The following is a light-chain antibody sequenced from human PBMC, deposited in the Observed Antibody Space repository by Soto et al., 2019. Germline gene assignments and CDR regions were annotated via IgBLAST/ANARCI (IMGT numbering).Light chain of an antibody. CDR1: QSVGRS. CDR3: QQYDNWPSVT. J-gene: IGKJ4*01. CDR2: GTS. Sequence: IVMTQSPATLSVSPGERATLSCRASQSVGRSLAGYQQKPGQYPRLLIYGTSARATGIPATFSGSGSGTEFTLTISSLQSEDFAIYYCQQYDNWPSVTFGGGTKVEIK. V-gene: IGKV3-15*01.